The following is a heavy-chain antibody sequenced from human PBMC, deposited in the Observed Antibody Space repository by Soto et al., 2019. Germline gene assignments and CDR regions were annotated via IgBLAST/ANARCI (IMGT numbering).Heavy chain of an antibody. CDR3: TRAAWFPYLSFY. CDR2: ISSSGSTA. Sequence: SLRLSCAASGFTFSRFELHWFRQAPGKGLEWISYISSSGSTAYYASSVEGRFTISRDNANNSVYLRMDSLRAEDTALYYCTRAAWFPYLSFYWGQGALVTVSS. D-gene: IGHD3-10*01. CDR1: GFTFSRFE. J-gene: IGHJ4*02. V-gene: IGHV3-48*03.